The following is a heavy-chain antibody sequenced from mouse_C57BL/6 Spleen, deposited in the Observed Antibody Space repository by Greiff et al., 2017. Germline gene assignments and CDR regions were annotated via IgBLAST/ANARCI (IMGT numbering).Heavy chain of an antibody. CDR3: SRFIYYGSGKDYFDY. D-gene: IGHD1-1*01. CDR1: GYTFTRYW. Sequence: QVQLQQSGAELVKPGASVKLSCKASGYTFTRYWIQWVKQRPGQGLEWIGEIDPTDSYTNYNQKFKGKATLTVDTSSSPAYMQLSSLTSVDSAVYYCSRFIYYGSGKDYFDYWGQGTTLTVAS. J-gene: IGHJ2*01. CDR2: IDPTDSYT. V-gene: IGHV1-50*01.